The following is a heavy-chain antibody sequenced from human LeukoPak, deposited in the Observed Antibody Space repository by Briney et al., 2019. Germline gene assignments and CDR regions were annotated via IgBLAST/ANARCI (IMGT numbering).Heavy chain of an antibody. CDR1: GFTFNSYG. J-gene: IGHJ4*02. Sequence: GGSLRLSCAASGFTFNSYGMHWVRQAPGKGLEWVAVISYDGSNKYYADSVKGRFTISRDNSKNTLYLQMNSLRAEDTAVYYCARGGGTVVTPLAYWGQGTLVTVSS. CDR3: ARGGGTVVTPLAY. D-gene: IGHD4-23*01. CDR2: ISYDGSNK. V-gene: IGHV3-30*03.